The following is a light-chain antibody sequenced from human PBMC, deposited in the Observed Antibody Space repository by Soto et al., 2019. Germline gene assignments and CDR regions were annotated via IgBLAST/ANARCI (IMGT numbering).Light chain of an antibody. CDR3: QSYDSSLSGYV. V-gene: IGLV1-40*01. CDR2: GNS. J-gene: IGLJ1*01. Sequence: QSVLTHPPSVSGAPGQRVTISCTGSSSKIGAGYDVHWYQQLPGTAPKLLTYGNSNRPSGVPDRFSGSKPGTSASLAITGLQAEDEADYYCQSYDSSLSGYVFGTGTKVTVL. CDR1: SSKIGAGYD.